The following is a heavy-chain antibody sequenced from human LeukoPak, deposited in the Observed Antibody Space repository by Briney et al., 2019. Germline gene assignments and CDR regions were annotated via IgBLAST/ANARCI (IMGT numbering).Heavy chain of an antibody. Sequence: ASVKVSCKASGYTFTSYGISWVRQAPGQGLEWMGWISAYSGNTNYAQKLQGRVTMTTDTSTSTAYMELRSLRSDDTAVYYCARGNPYYYDSSGYYWRSYYFHYWGQGTLVTVSS. J-gene: IGHJ4*02. CDR2: ISAYSGNT. V-gene: IGHV1-18*01. CDR1: GYTFTSYG. D-gene: IGHD3-22*01. CDR3: ARGNPYYYDSSGYYWRSYYFHY.